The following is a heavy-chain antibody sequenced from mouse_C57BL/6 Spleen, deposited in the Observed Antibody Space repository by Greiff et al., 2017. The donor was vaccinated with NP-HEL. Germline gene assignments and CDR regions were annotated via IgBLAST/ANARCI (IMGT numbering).Heavy chain of an antibody. CDR2: INPSNGGT. J-gene: IGHJ1*03. Sequence: QVQLQQPGTELVKPGASVKLSCKASGYTFTSYWMHWVKQRPGQGLEWIGNINPSNGGTNYNEKFKGKATFTADTSSNTAYMQLSSLTTEDSAIYYCARGGRWYFDVWGTGTTVTVSS. CDR3: ARGGRWYFDV. CDR1: GYTFTSYW. V-gene: IGHV1-53*01.